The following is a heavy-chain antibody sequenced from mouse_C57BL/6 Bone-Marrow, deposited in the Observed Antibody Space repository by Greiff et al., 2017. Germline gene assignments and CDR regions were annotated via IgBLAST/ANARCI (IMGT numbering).Heavy chain of an antibody. J-gene: IGHJ2*01. D-gene: IGHD1-1*01. CDR2: IDPENGDT. V-gene: IGHV14-4*01. Sequence: EVMLVESGAELVRPGASVKLSCTASGFNIKDDYMHWVKQRPDQGLEWIGWIDPENGDTESASKFQGKATITSDTSSNPAYLQLSSLTSGDTAVYYCTTHSGSSYYFDYWGQGTTLTVSS. CDR1: GFNIKDDY. CDR3: TTHSGSSYYFDY.